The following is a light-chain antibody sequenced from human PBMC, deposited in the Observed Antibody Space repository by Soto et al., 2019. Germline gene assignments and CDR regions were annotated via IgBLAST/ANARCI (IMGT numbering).Light chain of an antibody. CDR1: SSNIGNNY. V-gene: IGLV1-51*01. CDR3: GTWDSRLSAVV. Sequence: VLTHPPSVSSAPGQKVTISCSGSSSNIGNNYVSWYQQLPGTAPKLLIYDNNKRPSGIPDRFSGSKSGTSATLGITGLQTGDEADYYCGTWDSRLSAVVFGGGTKVTVL. J-gene: IGLJ2*01. CDR2: DNN.